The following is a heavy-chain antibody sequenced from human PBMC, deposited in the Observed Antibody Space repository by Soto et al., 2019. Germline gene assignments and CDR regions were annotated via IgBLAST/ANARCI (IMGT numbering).Heavy chain of an antibody. Sequence: QVQLQESGPGLVKPSQTLSLTCTVSGGSISSSGYYWSWIRQHPGKGLEWIGYIYYSGYTSYNPSHKSRVPMSVDTSKGQFSLKLSSVTAADTAVYYCARDRGGADPYFAYWGQGILVTVSS. V-gene: IGHV4-31*03. CDR3: ARDRGGADPYFAY. CDR1: GGSISSSGYY. J-gene: IGHJ4*02. D-gene: IGHD3-10*01. CDR2: IYYSGYT.